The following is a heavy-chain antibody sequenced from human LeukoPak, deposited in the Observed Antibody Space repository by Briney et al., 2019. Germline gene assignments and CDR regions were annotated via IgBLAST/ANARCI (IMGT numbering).Heavy chain of an antibody. CDR2: IWYDGSNK. V-gene: IGHV3-33*01. CDR3: ARNMIVGATEDNWFDP. J-gene: IGHJ5*02. Sequence: GGSLRLSCAASGFTFSSYGMHWVRQAPGKGLEWVAVIWYDGSNKYYADSVKGRFTISRDDSKNTLYLQMNSLRAEDTAVYYCARNMIVGATEDNWFDPWGQGTLVTVSS. D-gene: IGHD1-26*01. CDR1: GFTFSSYG.